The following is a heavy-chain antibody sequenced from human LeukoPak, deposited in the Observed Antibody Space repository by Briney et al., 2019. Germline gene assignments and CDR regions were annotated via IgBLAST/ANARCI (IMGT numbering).Heavy chain of an antibody. CDR2: VCYSGST. CDR1: GDFITASY. J-gene: IGHJ4*02. V-gene: IGHV4-59*01. CDR3: ATNTGTVFDY. Sequence: NPSETLSLTCTVCGDFITASYRRWIRQPPGKGLEWIGYVCYSGSTEYNPSLRSRVTISLEMSKHQFSLNVASVTAADTAVYYCATNTGTVFDYWGQGALVTVSS. D-gene: IGHD7-27*01.